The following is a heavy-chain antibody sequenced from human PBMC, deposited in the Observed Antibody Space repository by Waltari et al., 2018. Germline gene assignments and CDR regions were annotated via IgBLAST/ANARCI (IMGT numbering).Heavy chain of an antibody. D-gene: IGHD2-8*01. CDR1: GFTFSDHY. CDR3: AKDPKRYCTNGVCRGFDY. J-gene: IGHJ4*02. CDR2: TRNKANSYTT. V-gene: IGHV3-72*01. Sequence: EVQLVESGGGVVQPGGSLRLSCAASGFTFSDHYMDWVGQDPGTGLERVGRTRNKANSYTTEYAASVKGRFTISRDDSKNSLYLQMNSLKTEDTAVYYCAKDPKRYCTNGVCRGFDYWGQGTLVTVSS.